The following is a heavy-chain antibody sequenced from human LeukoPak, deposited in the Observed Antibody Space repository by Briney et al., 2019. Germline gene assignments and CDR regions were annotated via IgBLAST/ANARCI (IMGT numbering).Heavy chain of an antibody. Sequence: GGSLRLSCAASGFTFSIYWMSWVRQAPGKGLEWVANIKQDVSEKYYVDSVKGRFTISRDNAKTSLYLQMNSLRAEDTAVYYCASRYYYDSSGYYPYYYYYMDVWGKGTTVTVSS. J-gene: IGHJ6*03. D-gene: IGHD3-22*01. CDR3: ASRYYYDSSGYYPYYYYYMDV. CDR1: GFTFSIYW. CDR2: IKQDVSEK. V-gene: IGHV3-7*01.